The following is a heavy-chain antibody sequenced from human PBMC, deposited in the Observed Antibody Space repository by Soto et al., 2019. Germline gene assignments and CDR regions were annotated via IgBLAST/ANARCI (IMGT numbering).Heavy chain of an antibody. D-gene: IGHD2-2*01. CDR3: ARGSGYCISTSCYARRSAEYFQH. Sequence: PSETLSLTCTVSGGSISSGGYYWSWIRQHPGKGLEWIGYIYYSGSTYYNPSLKSRVTISVDTSKNQFSLKLSSVTAADTAVYYCARGSGYCISTSCYARRSAEYFQHWGQGTLVTVSS. CDR2: IYYSGST. J-gene: IGHJ1*01. V-gene: IGHV4-31*03. CDR1: GGSISSGGYY.